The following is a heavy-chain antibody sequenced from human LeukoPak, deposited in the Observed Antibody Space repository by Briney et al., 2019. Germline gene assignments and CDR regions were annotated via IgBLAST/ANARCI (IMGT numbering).Heavy chain of an antibody. CDR1: GGSISSSNW. J-gene: IGHJ5*02. Sequence: SGTLSLTCAVSGGSISSSNWWSWVRQPPGKGLEWIGEIYHSGSTNYNPSLKSRVTISVDKSKNQFSLKLSSVTAADTAMYYCARHRRSSWLYNWFDPWGQGTLVTVSS. D-gene: IGHD6-13*01. CDR3: ARHRRSSWLYNWFDP. V-gene: IGHV4-4*02. CDR2: IYHSGST.